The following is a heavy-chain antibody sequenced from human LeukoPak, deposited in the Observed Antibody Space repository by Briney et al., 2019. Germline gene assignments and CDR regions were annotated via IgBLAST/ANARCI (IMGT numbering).Heavy chain of an antibody. Sequence: SETLSLTCTVSGGSISSYYWSWIRQPPGKGLEWIGYIYYSGSTNYNPSLKSRVTISVDTSKNQFSLRLSSVTAADTAVYYCARDPIVPATLRLDAFNVWGHGTLVTVSS. CDR1: GGSISSYY. CDR3: ARDPIVPATLRLDAFNV. V-gene: IGHV4-59*01. D-gene: IGHD1-26*01. J-gene: IGHJ3*01. CDR2: IYYSGST.